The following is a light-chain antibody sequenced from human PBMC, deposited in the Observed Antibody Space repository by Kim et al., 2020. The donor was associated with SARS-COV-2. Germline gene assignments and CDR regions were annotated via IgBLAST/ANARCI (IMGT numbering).Light chain of an antibody. J-gene: IGLJ3*02. CDR2: RSN. V-gene: IGLV1-47*01. Sequence: GQGVTMSCSGSSSNIERNYVYWYQQVPGTAPKVLIYRSNQRPSGVPDRFSGSKSGTSASLAISGLRSEDEADYYCAAWDDSLSGRVFGGGTKLTVL. CDR3: AAWDDSLSGRV. CDR1: SSNIERNY.